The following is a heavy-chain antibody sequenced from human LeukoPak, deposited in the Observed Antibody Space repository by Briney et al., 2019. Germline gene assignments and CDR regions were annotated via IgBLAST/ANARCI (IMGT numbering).Heavy chain of an antibody. J-gene: IGHJ4*02. CDR2: INPNSGGT. V-gene: IGHV1-2*02. CDR1: GYTFTGYY. D-gene: IGHD2-2*02. Sequence: ASVTVSCKASGYTFTGYYMHWVRQAPGQGLEWMGWINPNSGGTNYAQKFQGRVTMTRDTSISTAYMELSRLRSDDTAVYYCAREVPAAIQKYFDYWGQGTLVTVSS. CDR3: AREVPAAIQKYFDY.